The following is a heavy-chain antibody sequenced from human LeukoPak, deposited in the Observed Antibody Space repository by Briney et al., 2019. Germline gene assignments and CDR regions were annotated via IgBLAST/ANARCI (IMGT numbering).Heavy chain of an antibody. CDR1: GGTFSSYA. CDR2: ISAYNGNT. J-gene: IGHJ5*02. CDR3: ARVAWFGYCSSTSCYLTFDP. V-gene: IGHV1-18*01. D-gene: IGHD2-2*03. Sequence: ASVKVSCKASGGTFSSYAISWVRQAPGQGLEWMGWISAYNGNTNYAQKLQGRVTMTTDTSTSTAYMELRSLRSDDTAVYYCARVAWFGYCSSTSCYLTFDPWGQGTLVTVSS.